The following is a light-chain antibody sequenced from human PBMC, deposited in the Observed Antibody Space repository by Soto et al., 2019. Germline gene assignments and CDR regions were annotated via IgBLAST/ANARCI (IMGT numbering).Light chain of an antibody. Sequence: QSALTQPASVSGSPGQSITISCTGTSSDVGAYKFVSWYQQQPGKAPKLIIYDVSDRPSGVSNRFSGSKSGYTASLTIAGLQAEDEADYYCSSYTSISTVLFGGGTKLTVL. J-gene: IGLJ2*01. CDR3: SSYTSISTVL. V-gene: IGLV2-14*03. CDR2: DVS. CDR1: SSDVGAYKF.